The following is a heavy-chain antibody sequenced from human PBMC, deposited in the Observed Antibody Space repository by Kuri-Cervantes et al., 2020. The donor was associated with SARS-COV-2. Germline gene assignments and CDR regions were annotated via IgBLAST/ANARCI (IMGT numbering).Heavy chain of an antibody. D-gene: IGHD6-13*01. CDR1: GDSLSRGGHY. V-gene: IGHV4-31*03. J-gene: IGHJ4*02. CDR2: IYYSGRT. Sequence: LRLSCSVSGDSLSRGGHYWTWVRQHPGEGLEWIGYIYYSGRTYYNPSLQSRLTISLDTSQNQFSLKLSPVTAADTAVYYCARSFGTAAGQLDYWGQGTLVTVSS. CDR3: ARSFGTAAGQLDY.